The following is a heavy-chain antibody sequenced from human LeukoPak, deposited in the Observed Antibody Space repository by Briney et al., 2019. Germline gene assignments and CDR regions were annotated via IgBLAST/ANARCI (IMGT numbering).Heavy chain of an antibody. CDR2: INPNSGGT. CDR1: GYTFTDYY. V-gene: IGHV1-2*02. CDR3: AVGYSGYDYCFDY. J-gene: IGHJ4*02. Sequence: ASVKVSCKASGYTFTDYYIHWVRQAPGQGPEWMGWINPNSGGTNYAQKFQGRVTMTRDTSISTAYMELSRLRSDDTAVYYCAVGYSGYDYCFDYWGQGTLVAVSS. D-gene: IGHD5-12*01.